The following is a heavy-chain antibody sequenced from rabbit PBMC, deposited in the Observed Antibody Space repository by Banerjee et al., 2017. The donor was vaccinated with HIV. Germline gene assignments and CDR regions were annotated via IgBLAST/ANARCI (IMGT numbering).Heavy chain of an antibody. CDR2: IDAGSSGST. Sequence: QSLEESGGDLVKPEGSLTLTCTASGFSFSSGYDMCWVRQAPGKGLEWIACIDAGSSGSTYYASWVNGRFTISKTSSTAVTLQMTSLTAADTATYFCARSVILLGRFNLWGPGTLVT. CDR3: ARSVILLGRFNL. CDR1: GFSFSSGYD. J-gene: IGHJ4*01. V-gene: IGHV1S40*01. D-gene: IGHD6-1*01.